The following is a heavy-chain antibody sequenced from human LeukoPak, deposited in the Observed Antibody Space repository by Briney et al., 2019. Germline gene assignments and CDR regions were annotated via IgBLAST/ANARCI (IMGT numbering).Heavy chain of an antibody. CDR1: GFTFSSYW. CDR3: ARDYDFWSGYFDY. D-gene: IGHD3-3*01. Sequence: PGGPLRLSCAASGFTFSSYWMTWVRQAPGKGLEWVANIKQDGSKKNYVDSVKGRSTISRDNAKNSLYLQMNSLRAEDTAVYYCARDYDFWSGYFDYWGQGTLVTVSS. CDR2: IKQDGSKK. J-gene: IGHJ4*02. V-gene: IGHV3-7*01.